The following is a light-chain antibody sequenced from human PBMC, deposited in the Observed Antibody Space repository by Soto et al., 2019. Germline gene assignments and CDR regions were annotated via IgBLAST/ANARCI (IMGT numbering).Light chain of an antibody. J-gene: IGLJ2*01. CDR2: GNN. CDR1: SSNIGSRYA. CDR3: QSYDSSLSAVV. V-gene: IGLV1-40*01. Sequence: QSVLTQPPSVSAAPGQRVTISCTGSSSNIGSRYAVHWYQQLPGTAPKLLIYGNNNRPSGVTARFSGSKSGTSASLAITGLQAEDEADYYCQSYDSSLSAVVFCGGTKLTVL.